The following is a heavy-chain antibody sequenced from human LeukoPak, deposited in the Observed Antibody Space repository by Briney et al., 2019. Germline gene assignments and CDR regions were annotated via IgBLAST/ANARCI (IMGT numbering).Heavy chain of an antibody. D-gene: IGHD1-14*01. CDR2: ISGSGGST. CDR1: GFTFSSYA. CDR3: AKKTGTNYHYYHGMDV. Sequence: PGGSLRLSCAASGFTFSSYAMSWVRQAPGKGLEWVSAISGSGGSTYYADSVKGRFTISRDNSKNTLYLQMNSLRAEDTAVYYCAKKTGTNYHYYHGMDVWGQGTTVTVSS. V-gene: IGHV3-23*01. J-gene: IGHJ6*02.